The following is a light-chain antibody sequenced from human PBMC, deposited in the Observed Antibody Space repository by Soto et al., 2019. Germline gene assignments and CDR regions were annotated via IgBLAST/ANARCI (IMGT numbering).Light chain of an antibody. J-gene: IGLJ1*01. CDR3: GSWDSSLSAYV. CDR2: DDD. V-gene: IGLV1-51*01. Sequence: QSVMTQPPSVSAAPGQKVTISCSGSSSNIGGNSVSWYQQLPGTAPKLLIYDDDKRPSGIPDRFSGSKSGTSATLGITGFQTGDEADYYCGSWDSSLSAYVFGTGTKHTVL. CDR1: SSNIGGNS.